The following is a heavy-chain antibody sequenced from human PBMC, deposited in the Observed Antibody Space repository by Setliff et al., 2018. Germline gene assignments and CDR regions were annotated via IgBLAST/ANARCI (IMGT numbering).Heavy chain of an antibody. V-gene: IGHV1-58*02. CDR2: IVVGSGNT. CDR3: AARRGKQGAFDI. J-gene: IGHJ3*02. CDR1: GFTFTSSA. D-gene: IGHD3-10*01. Sequence: VASVKVSCKASGFTFTSSAMQWVRQARGQRLEWIGWIVVGSGNTNYAQKFQERVTITRDMSTSTAYMELSSLRSEDTAVYYCAARRGKQGAFDIWGQGTMVTVSS.